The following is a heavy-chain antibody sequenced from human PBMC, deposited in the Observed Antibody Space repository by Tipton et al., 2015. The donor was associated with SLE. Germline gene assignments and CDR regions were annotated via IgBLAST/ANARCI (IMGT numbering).Heavy chain of an antibody. J-gene: IGHJ2*01. CDR3: AREAGTPYNWYFDL. CDR1: GFTFSSYS. V-gene: IGHV3-21*01. CDR2: ISSSSSYI. Sequence: SLRLSCAASGFTFSSYSMNWVRQAPGKGLEWVSSISSSSSYIYYADSVKGRFTISRDNAKNSLYLQMNSLRAADTAVYYCAREAGTPYNWYFDLWGRGTLVTVSS. D-gene: IGHD4-11*01.